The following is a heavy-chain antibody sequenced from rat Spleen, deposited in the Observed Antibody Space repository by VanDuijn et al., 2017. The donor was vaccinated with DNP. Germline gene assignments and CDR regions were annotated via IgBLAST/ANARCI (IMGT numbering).Heavy chain of an antibody. V-gene: IGHV5-7*01. Sequence: EVQLVESGGGLIQPGRSLRLSCAASGFTFRDYNMAWVRQAPKKGLEWVATISFDGRSTFYRDSVRGRVTISRENAKSVLFLEMGSLRSEDTATYYCARHDYDRPNDFYGMDVWGQGTSVIVSS. CDR3: ARHDYDRPNDFYGMDV. CDR1: GFTFRDYN. J-gene: IGHJ4*01. CDR2: ISFDGRST. D-gene: IGHD1-12*01.